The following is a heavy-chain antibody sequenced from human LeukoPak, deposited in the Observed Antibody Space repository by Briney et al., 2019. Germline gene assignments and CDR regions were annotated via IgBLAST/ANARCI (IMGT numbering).Heavy chain of an antibody. CDR3: ACPLSTPSSSWGEGSLDF. J-gene: IGHJ4*02. CDR2: ISYDGATK. CDR1: GFTFSDYG. D-gene: IGHD6-13*01. Sequence: PGGSLRLSCAASGFTFSDYGIHWVRQAPGKGLEWVALISYDGATKHYADSVKGRFTISRDNSRNTLFLEMDNLRFDDSAVYYCACPLSTPSSSWGEGSLDFWGQGTLVTVSS. V-gene: IGHV3-30*03.